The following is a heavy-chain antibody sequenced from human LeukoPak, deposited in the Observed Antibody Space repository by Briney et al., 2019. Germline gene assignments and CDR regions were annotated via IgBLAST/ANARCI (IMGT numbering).Heavy chain of an antibody. CDR3: ARPLDIVVVPYAFDI. Sequence: GSSVTVSCKASGGTFSSYAISWVRQAPGQGLEWMGGIIPIFGTANYAQKFQGRVTITTDESTSTAYMELSSLRSEDTAVYYCARPLDIVVVPYAFDIWGQGTMVTVSS. J-gene: IGHJ3*02. D-gene: IGHD2-2*01. CDR1: GGTFSSYA. V-gene: IGHV1-69*05. CDR2: IIPIFGTA.